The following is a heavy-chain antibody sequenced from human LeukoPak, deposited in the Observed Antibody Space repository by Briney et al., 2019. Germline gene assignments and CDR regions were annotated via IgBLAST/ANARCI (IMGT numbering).Heavy chain of an antibody. D-gene: IGHD6-19*01. CDR2: IIPIFGTA. CDR1: GGTFSCYA. CDR3: ASPNPTGSSGWFDYYYGMDV. Sequence: GASVKVSCKASGGTFSCYAISWVRQAPGQGLEWMGGIIPIFGTANYAQKFQGRVTITADESTSTAYMELSSLRSEDTAVYYCASPNPTGSSGWFDYYYGMDVWGQGTTVTVSS. V-gene: IGHV1-69*13. J-gene: IGHJ6*02.